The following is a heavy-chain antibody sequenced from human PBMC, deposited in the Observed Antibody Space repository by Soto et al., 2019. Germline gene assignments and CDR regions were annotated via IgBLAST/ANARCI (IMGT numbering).Heavy chain of an antibody. CDR3: ARWILAVADAYYFVY. CDR1: GYTFTSYG. V-gene: IGHV1-18*01. J-gene: IGHJ4*02. D-gene: IGHD6-19*01. Sequence: ASVKVSCKASGYTFTSYGISWVRQAPGQGLEWMGWTSAYNGNTNYAQKLQGRVTMTTDTSTSTAYMELRSLRSDDTAVYYCARWILAVADAYYFVYWGQGTLVTVSS. CDR2: TSAYNGNT.